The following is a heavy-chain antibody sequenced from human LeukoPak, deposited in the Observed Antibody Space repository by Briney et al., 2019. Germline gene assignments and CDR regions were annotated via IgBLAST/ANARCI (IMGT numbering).Heavy chain of an antibody. V-gene: IGHV4-34*01. CDR3: ARGQVPTARGYNWFDP. Sequence: PSETLSLTCAVYGWSFNDYYWNWIRQPPGKGLEWIGEINARGHTNYNPSLKSRVTISVDTSKKQFSLRLTSLIAADTALYYCARGQVPTARGYNWFDPWGQGTLVTVSS. J-gene: IGHJ5*02. CDR2: INARGHT. D-gene: IGHD2-2*01. CDR1: GWSFNDYY.